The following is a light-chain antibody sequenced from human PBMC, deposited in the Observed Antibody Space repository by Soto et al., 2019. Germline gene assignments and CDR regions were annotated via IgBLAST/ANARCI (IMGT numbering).Light chain of an antibody. Sequence: EIVMTQYPGTLSLSPGERATLSCMASQSVSSYLAWYQQKPGQAPRLLIYRASTRATDIADRFSGSGSGTEFTLTIGGLQSEDFAVYYCQQYNNWPPITFGQGTRLEIK. CDR3: QQYNNWPPIT. V-gene: IGKV3-15*01. CDR1: QSVSSY. CDR2: RAS. J-gene: IGKJ5*01.